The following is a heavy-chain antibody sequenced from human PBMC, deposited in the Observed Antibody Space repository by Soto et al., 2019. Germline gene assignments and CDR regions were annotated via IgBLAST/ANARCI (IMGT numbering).Heavy chain of an antibody. CDR3: ARHRPSRSSGWSNYDY. D-gene: IGHD6-19*01. CDR1: GGSISSYY. V-gene: IGHV4-59*08. J-gene: IGHJ4*02. CDR2: IYYSGST. Sequence: SETLSLTCTVSGGSISSYYWSWIRQPPGKGLEWIGYIYYSGSTNYNPSLKSRVTISVDTSKNQFSLKLSSVTAADTAVYYCARHRPSRSSGWSNYDYWGQGTLVTVSS.